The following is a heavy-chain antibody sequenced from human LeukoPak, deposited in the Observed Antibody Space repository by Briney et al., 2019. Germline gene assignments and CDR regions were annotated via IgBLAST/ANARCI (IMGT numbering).Heavy chain of an antibody. D-gene: IGHD1-1*01. CDR2: INPRGDAT. V-gene: IGHV1-46*01. CDR3: AREGQQLKHFDY. Sequence: ASVKVSCKASGITFIGYWIHWVRQAPGQGLEWMGAINPRGDATIGAQKFQGRVTTTRDTSTSTVYIELSSLRSEDTAVYYCAREGQQLKHFDYWGQGTLVTVSS. J-gene: IGHJ4*02. CDR1: GITFIGYW.